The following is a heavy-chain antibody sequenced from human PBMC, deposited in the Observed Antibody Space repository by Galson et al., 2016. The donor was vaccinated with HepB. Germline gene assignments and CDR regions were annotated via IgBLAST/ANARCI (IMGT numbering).Heavy chain of an antibody. CDR3: AKDHPSSGWPTFDY. CDR1: GFTISSRA. Sequence: SLRLSCAASGFTISSRAMNWVRQAPGKGLEWISAITNNAGKTYYTDSVRGRFTVSRDESTNTLYLQMSSLRAEDTALYYCAKDHPSSGWPTFDYWGQGTLVTVSS. CDR2: ITNNAGKT. J-gene: IGHJ4*02. D-gene: IGHD6-19*01. V-gene: IGHV3-23*01.